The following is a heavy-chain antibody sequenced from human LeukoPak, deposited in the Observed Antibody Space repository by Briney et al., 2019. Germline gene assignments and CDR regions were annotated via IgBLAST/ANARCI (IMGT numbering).Heavy chain of an antibody. D-gene: IGHD3-22*01. J-gene: IGHJ4*02. CDR2: IYSGGST. CDR3: ARLGGYYDSSGYSGADYFDY. CDR1: GFTVSNNY. Sequence: GGSLRLSCAASGFTVSNNYMSWVRQAPGKGLEWVSVIYSGGSTYYADSVKGRFTISRDNSKNTLYLQMNSLRAEDTAVYYCARLGGYYDSSGYSGADYFDYWGQGTLVTVSS. V-gene: IGHV3-53*01.